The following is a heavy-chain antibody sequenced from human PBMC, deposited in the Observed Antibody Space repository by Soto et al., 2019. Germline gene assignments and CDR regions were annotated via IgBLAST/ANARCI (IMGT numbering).Heavy chain of an antibody. J-gene: IGHJ4*02. D-gene: IGHD6-6*01. CDR1: GYTFTSYG. V-gene: IGHV1-18*01. CDR2: ISAYNGNT. Sequence: QVQLVQSGAEVKKPGASVKVSCKASGYTFTSYGISWVRQAPGQGLEWLGWISAYNGNTNYAQKLQGRVTMTTDTSTSTAYMELRSLRSDDTAVYYCARDDPTGDTSIAAPADYWGQGTLVTVSS. CDR3: ARDDPTGDTSIAAPADY.